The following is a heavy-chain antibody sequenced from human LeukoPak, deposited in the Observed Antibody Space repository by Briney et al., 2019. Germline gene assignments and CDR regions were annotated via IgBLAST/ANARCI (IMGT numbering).Heavy chain of an antibody. CDR3: ARDLRSGYGSGSEYYYYYYMDV. CDR2: IYHSGST. CDR1: GGSISSSNW. J-gene: IGHJ6*03. V-gene: IGHV4-4*02. D-gene: IGHD3-10*01. Sequence: SGTLSLTCAVSGGSISSSNWWNWVRQPPGKGLEWIGEIYHSGSTNYNPSLKSRVTISVDTSKNQFFLKLSSVTAADTAVYYCARDLRSGYGSGSEYYYYYYMDVWGKGTTVTVSS.